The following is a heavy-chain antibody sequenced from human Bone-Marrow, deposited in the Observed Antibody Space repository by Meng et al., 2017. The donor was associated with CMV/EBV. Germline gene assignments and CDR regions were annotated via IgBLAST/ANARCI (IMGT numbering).Heavy chain of an antibody. CDR2: ISGSGGST. J-gene: IGHJ6*02. CDR3: SKDRLPIAVVVSPAMTYYYYYYGKDF. V-gene: IGHV3-23*01. CDR1: GFTFSSYA. D-gene: IGHD2-2*01. Sequence: GESLKISCAASGFTFSSYAMSWVRQAPGKGLEWVSAISGSGGSTYYADSVKGRFTISRDNSKKTLYLQMNSLRAEDTAVYYCSKDRLPIAVVVSPAMTYYYYYYGKDFWGQGTTVTVSS.